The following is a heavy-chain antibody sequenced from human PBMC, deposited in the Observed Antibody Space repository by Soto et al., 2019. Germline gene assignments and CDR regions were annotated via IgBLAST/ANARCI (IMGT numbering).Heavy chain of an antibody. D-gene: IGHD3-10*01. CDR3: ARRYGVAFDI. V-gene: IGHV4-59*08. Sequence: SETRSVTCTASAGSISSYYWSWIRQPPGKGLEWIGYIYYSGSTNYNPSLKSRVAISVDTSKNQFSLKLSSVTAADTAVYYCARRYGVAFDIWGQGTMVTVS. CDR2: IYYSGST. J-gene: IGHJ3*02. CDR1: AGSISSYY.